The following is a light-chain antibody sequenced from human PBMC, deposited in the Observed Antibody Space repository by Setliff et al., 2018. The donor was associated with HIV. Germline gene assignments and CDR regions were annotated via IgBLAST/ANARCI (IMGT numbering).Light chain of an antibody. Sequence: QSALTQPASVSGSPGQSITISCTGTSSDVGGYNYVSWYQQHPGKAPKLRIYDVSNRPSGVSNRFSGSKSGNTASLTISGLQAEDEADYYCSSYTSTSTLLVVGTGTKVTVL. CDR3: SSYTSTSTLLV. CDR2: DVS. V-gene: IGLV2-14*03. CDR1: SSDVGGYNY. J-gene: IGLJ1*01.